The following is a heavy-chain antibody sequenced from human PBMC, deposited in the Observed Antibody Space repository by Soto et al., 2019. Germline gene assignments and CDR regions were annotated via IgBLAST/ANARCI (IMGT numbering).Heavy chain of an antibody. Sequence: QITLKESGPPLVKPTQTLTLTCTFSGFSLSTTRVGVGWIRQPPGEALEWLALLYWDDDKLYSPSLKRRLTITKATSKHHVVLTLTTMDPVDTATYYCAPSTTPGMRYYFDYWGQGTLVTVSS. CDR2: LYWDDDK. CDR3: APSTTPGMRYYFDY. CDR1: GFSLSTTRVG. J-gene: IGHJ4*02. D-gene: IGHD1-1*01. V-gene: IGHV2-5*02.